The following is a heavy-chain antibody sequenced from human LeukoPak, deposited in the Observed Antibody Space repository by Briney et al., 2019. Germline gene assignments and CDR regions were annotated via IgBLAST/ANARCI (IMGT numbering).Heavy chain of an antibody. D-gene: IGHD3-22*01. CDR3: ARAYYCDSSGYLYYFDY. J-gene: IGHJ4*02. V-gene: IGHV5-51*01. CDR2: IYPGDSDT. Sequence: GESLKISCKGSGYRFTSYWIGWVRQMPGKGLGWMGIIYPGDSDTRYSPSFQGQVTISADKSISTAYLQWSSLKASDTAMYYCARAYYCDSSGYLYYFDYWGQGTLVTVSS. CDR1: GYRFTSYW.